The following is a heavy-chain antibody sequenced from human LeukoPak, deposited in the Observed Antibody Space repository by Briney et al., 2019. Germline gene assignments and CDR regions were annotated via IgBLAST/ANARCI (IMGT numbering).Heavy chain of an antibody. CDR1: GYTFTAYY. V-gene: IGHV1-2*06. J-gene: IGHJ4*02. Sequence: ASMKVSCKASGYTFTAYYIHWVRQAPGQGPEWMGRINPNSGGTNYAQNFQGRVTMTRDTSISTAYMELSRLTSDDTAVYYCARGAERGDYAGYWGQGTLVTVSS. CDR2: INPNSGGT. D-gene: IGHD4-17*01. CDR3: ARGAERGDYAGY.